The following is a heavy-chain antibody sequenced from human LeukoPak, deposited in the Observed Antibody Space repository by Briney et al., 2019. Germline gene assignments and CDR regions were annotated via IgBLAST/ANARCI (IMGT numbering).Heavy chain of an antibody. D-gene: IGHD6-6*01. Sequence: ASVKVSCKASGGTFSSYAISWVRQAPGQGLEWMGGIIPIFGTANYAQKFQGRVTITADKSTSTAYMELSSLRSEDTAVYYCARQSIAARSRFDPWGQGTLVTVSS. J-gene: IGHJ5*02. CDR1: GGTFSSYA. V-gene: IGHV1-69*06. CDR2: IIPIFGTA. CDR3: ARQSIAARSRFDP.